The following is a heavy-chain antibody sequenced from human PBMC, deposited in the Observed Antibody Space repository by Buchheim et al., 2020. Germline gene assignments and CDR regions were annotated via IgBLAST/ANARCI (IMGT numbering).Heavy chain of an antibody. J-gene: IGHJ5*02. D-gene: IGHD5-18*01. CDR2: IHYSGST. Sequence: QVQLQESGPGLVKPSETLSLTCTVSGGSISTYYWNWIRQPPGKGLEWIGYIHYSGSTTYNPSLKSRVTISVDTSKHQFSMKLISVTAADTAVYYCARAERYNYGVKWFVPWGQGTL. V-gene: IGHV4-59*01. CDR3: ARAERYNYGVKWFVP. CDR1: GGSISTYY.